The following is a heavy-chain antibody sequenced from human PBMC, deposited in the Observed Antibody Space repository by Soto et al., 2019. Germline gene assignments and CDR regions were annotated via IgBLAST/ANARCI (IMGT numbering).Heavy chain of an antibody. CDR1: GGSISSANYY. D-gene: IGHD4-17*01. CDR2: IYNSGST. Sequence: SETLSLTCTVSGGSISSANYYWNGVRQPPGKGLEWIGYIYNSGSTNYNPSLKSRVTISLDTSKNQFSLKLTSVTAADTAVYYCAREVRDTVTTFDYWGQGTLVTVSS. V-gene: IGHV4-30-4*01. CDR3: AREVRDTVTTFDY. J-gene: IGHJ4*02.